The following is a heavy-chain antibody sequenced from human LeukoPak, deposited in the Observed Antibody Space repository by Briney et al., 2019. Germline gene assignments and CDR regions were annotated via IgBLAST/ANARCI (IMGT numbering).Heavy chain of an antibody. CDR1: GYSISSGYY. J-gene: IGHJ4*02. Sequence: SETLSPTCAVSGYSISSGYYWGWIRPPPGKGLEWIGSIYHSGSTYYNPSLKSRVTISVDTSKNQFSLKLSSVTAADTAVYYCALFDGGYWGQGTLVTVSS. V-gene: IGHV4-38-2*01. D-gene: IGHD2-15*01. CDR3: ALFDGGY. CDR2: IYHSGST.